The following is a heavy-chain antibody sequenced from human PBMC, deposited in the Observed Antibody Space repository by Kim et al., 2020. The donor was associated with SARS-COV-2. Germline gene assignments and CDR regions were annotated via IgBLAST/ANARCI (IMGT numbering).Heavy chain of an antibody. J-gene: IGHJ6*02. CDR2: IIPIFGTA. CDR3: ARDGGASITIFGVATDYYGMDV. V-gene: IGHV1-69*13. D-gene: IGHD3-3*01. Sequence: SVKVSCKASGGTFSSYAISWVRQAPGQGLEWMGGIIPIFGTANYAQKFQGRVTITADESTSTAYMELSSLRSEDTAVYYCARDGGASITIFGVATDYYGMDVWGQGTTVTVSS. CDR1: GGTFSSYA.